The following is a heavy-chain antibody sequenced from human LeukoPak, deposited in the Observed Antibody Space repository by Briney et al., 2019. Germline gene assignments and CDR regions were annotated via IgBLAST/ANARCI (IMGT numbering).Heavy chain of an antibody. CDR1: GITLSSYD. CDR2: ISYDGSNK. V-gene: IGHV3-30-3*01. CDR3: AKDRGVWAFDI. D-gene: IGHD3-10*01. J-gene: IGHJ3*02. Sequence: GGSLRLSCAASGITLSSYDMHWVLQAPGKALEWVAVISYDGSNKDYADSVKGRFTISRDNSKNTLDLQMNSLRAEDTAVYYCAKDRGVWAFDIWGQGTMVTVSS.